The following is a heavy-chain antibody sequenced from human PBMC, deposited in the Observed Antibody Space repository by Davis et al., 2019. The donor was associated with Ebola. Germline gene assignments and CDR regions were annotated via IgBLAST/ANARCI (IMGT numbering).Heavy chain of an antibody. CDR2: ISTDGSAT. CDR1: GFTFSDYW. V-gene: IGHV3-74*03. Sequence: GESLKISCAASGFTFSDYWTHWVRQVPGKGLVWVAHISTDGSATAYADSVKGRFTVSRDNAKNTLYLQMNSLRVEDTAVYFCARGGAVAPDWGPGTLVTVSS. D-gene: IGHD4-23*01. CDR3: ARGGAVAPD. J-gene: IGHJ4*02.